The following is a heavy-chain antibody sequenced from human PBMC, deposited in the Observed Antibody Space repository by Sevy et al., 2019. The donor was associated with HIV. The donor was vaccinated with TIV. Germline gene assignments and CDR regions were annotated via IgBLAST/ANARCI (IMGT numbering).Heavy chain of an antibody. D-gene: IGHD1-26*01. CDR3: AKNRPPGGSYFSKHGMDV. CDR2: IAYDGNYR. V-gene: IGHV3-30*18. J-gene: IGHJ6*02. CDR1: GFTFSTYD. Sequence: GGSLGLSCTASGFTFSTYDIHWVRQAPGKGLEWVAIIAYDGNYRYYSDSVRGRFSMSSDNSKNTAYLQMSGLSVEDAAVYYCAKNRPPGGSYFSKHGMDVWGRGTTVTVSS.